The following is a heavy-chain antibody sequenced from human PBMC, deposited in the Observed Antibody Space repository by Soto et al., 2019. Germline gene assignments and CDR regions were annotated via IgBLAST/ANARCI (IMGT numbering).Heavy chain of an antibody. Sequence: XESPKSSWKGSGYSFTSYWLVWVRQMPGKGLEWMGIIYPGDSDTRYSPSFQGQVTISADKSISTAYLQWSSLKASDTAMYYCATRGSSWYYFDYWGQGTLVTVSS. CDR3: ATRGSSWYYFDY. CDR2: IYPGDSDT. D-gene: IGHD6-13*01. V-gene: IGHV5-51*01. CDR1: GYSFTSYW. J-gene: IGHJ4*02.